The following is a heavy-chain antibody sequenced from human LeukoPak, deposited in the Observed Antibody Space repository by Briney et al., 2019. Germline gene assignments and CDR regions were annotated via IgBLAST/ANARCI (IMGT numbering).Heavy chain of an antibody. D-gene: IGHD3-3*01. J-gene: IGHJ5*02. CDR2: IYYSEST. V-gene: IGHV4-59*07. CDR1: GGSISSYY. CDR3: ARGRAYYDFWSGQGTNWFDP. Sequence: SDTLSLTCTVSGGSISSYYWSWIRQPPGKGLEWIGYIYYSESTNYNPSLKSRVTISVDTSKNQFSLKLSSVTAADTAVYYCARGRAYYDFWSGQGTNWFDPWGQGTLVTVSS.